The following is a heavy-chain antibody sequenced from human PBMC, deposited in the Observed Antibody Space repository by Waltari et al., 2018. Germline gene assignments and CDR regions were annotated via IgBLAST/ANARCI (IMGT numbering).Heavy chain of an antibody. D-gene: IGHD3-22*01. CDR1: GGSISSSSYY. Sequence: QLQLQESGPGLVKPSETLSLTCTVSGGSISSSSYYWGWIRQPQGKGLEWIGSIYYSGSTYSNPSLKSRVTISVDTSKNQFSLKLSSVTAADTAVYYCARHSNVVVITPLIWFDPWGQGTLVTVSS. V-gene: IGHV4-39*01. CDR2: IYYSGST. CDR3: ARHSNVVVITPLIWFDP. J-gene: IGHJ5*02.